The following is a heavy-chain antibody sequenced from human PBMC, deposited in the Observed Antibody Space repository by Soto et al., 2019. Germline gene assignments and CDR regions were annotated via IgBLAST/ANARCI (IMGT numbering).Heavy chain of an antibody. Sequence: EVLLSESGGGPVQPGGSLRLSCVDTTSNLKNYAMAWVRQAPGKGLEWVSALTDTGGSTYYAASVKGRFTISRDNSRNTLFLQTDRLRVDDTAVYYCAKIKGAITFLHFDTWGQGTLVTVSS. CDR2: LTDTGGST. D-gene: IGHD3-16*01. J-gene: IGHJ4*02. V-gene: IGHV3-23*01. CDR1: TSNLKNYA. CDR3: AKIKGAITFLHFDT.